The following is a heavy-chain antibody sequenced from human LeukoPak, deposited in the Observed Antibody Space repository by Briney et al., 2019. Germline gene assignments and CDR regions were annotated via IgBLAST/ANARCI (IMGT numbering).Heavy chain of an antibody. Sequence: SVKVSCKASGGTYSSYAISWVRQAPGQGLEWMGRIIPIFGTANYAQKFQGRVTITTDESTSTAYMELSSLRSEDTAVYYCARDHCSSTSCYPWGQGTLVTVSS. CDR1: GGTYSSYA. V-gene: IGHV1-69*05. CDR2: IIPIFGTA. J-gene: IGHJ5*02. CDR3: ARDHCSSTSCYP. D-gene: IGHD2-2*01.